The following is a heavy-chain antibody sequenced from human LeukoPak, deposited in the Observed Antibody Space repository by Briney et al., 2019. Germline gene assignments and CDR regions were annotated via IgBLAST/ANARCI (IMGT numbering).Heavy chain of an antibody. V-gene: IGHV3-33*01. Sequence: GGSLRLSCAASGFTFSSYGMHWVRQAPGKGLERVAVIWYDGSNKYYADSVKGRFTISRDNSKNTLYLQMNSLRAEDTAVYYCARDTRSNIGYWGQGTLVTVSS. CDR3: ARDTRSNIGY. D-gene: IGHD1-1*01. J-gene: IGHJ4*02. CDR2: IWYDGSNK. CDR1: GFTFSSYG.